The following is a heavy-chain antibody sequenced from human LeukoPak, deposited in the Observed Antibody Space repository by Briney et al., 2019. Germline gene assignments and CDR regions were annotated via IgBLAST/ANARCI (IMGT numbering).Heavy chain of an antibody. CDR3: ARPFEVGATPYNWFDP. V-gene: IGHV1-2*02. D-gene: IGHD1-26*01. CDR1: GYTFTGYY. Sequence: ASVKVSCKASGYTFTGYYMHWVRQAPGQGLEWMGWINPNSGGTNYAQKSQGRVAMTRDTSISTAYMELSRLRSDDTAVYYCARPFEVGATPYNWFDPWGQGTLVTVSS. CDR2: INPNSGGT. J-gene: IGHJ5*02.